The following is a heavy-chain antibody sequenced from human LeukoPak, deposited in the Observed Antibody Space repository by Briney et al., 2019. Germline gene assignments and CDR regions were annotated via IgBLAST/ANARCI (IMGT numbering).Heavy chain of an antibody. CDR3: TRRASQKGAFDI. V-gene: IGHV3-73*01. J-gene: IGHJ3*02. Sequence: GGSLRLSCAASGFTFSSYSMNWVRQAPGKGLEWVGRIRSKANSYATAYAASVKGRFTISRDDSKNTAYLQMNSLKTEDTAVYYCTRRASQKGAFDIWGQGTMVTVSS. D-gene: IGHD5-12*01. CDR1: GFTFSSYS. CDR2: IRSKANSYAT.